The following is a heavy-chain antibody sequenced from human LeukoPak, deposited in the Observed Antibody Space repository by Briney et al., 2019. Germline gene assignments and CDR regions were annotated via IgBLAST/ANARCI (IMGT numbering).Heavy chain of an antibody. Sequence: SQTLSLTCTVSGGSISSGDYYWSWIRQPPGKGLEWIGYIYHSGSAYYNPSLKSRVTISVDTAKNQFSLKLSSVRAADTAVYYCARQNYYDSSGYYQLLIFDYWGQGTLVTVSS. V-gene: IGHV4-30-4*08. CDR2: IYHSGSA. J-gene: IGHJ4*02. CDR1: GGSISSGDYY. D-gene: IGHD3-22*01. CDR3: ARQNYYDSSGYYQLLIFDY.